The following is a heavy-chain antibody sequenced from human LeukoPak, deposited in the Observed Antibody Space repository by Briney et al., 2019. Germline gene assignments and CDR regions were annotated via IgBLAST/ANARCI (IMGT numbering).Heavy chain of an antibody. J-gene: IGHJ4*02. CDR3: ARVPFAYYGSGSYRFDY. CDR2: INHSGST. D-gene: IGHD3-10*01. Sequence: PSETLSLTCAVYGASFSGYYWSWIRQPPGKGLEWIGEINHSGSTNYNPSLKSRVTISVDTSKNQFSLKLSSVTAADTAVYYCARVPFAYYGSGSYRFDYWGQGTLVTVSS. V-gene: IGHV4-34*01. CDR1: GASFSGYY.